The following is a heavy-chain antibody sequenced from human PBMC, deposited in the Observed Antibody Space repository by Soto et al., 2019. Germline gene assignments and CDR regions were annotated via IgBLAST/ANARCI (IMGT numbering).Heavy chain of an antibody. CDR3: ARVITGMWFGELLASYYYYYGMDV. J-gene: IGHJ6*02. V-gene: IGHV1-8*01. D-gene: IGHD3-10*01. CDR1: GYTFTSYD. CDR2: MNPNSGNT. Sequence: QVQLVQSGAEVKKPGASVKVSCKASGYTFTSYDINWVRQATGQGLEWMGWMNPNSGNTGYAQKFQGRVTMTRNTSISTAYMELSSLRSEDTAVYYCARVITGMWFGELLASYYYYYGMDVWGQGTTVTVSS.